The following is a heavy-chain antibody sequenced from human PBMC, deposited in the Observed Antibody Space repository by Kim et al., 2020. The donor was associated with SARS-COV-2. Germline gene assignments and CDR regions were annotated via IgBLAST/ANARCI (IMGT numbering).Heavy chain of an antibody. J-gene: IGHJ6*02. CDR3: ARDWFRAVGQWQYYYYGMDV. Sequence: GGSLRLSCAASGFTFSSYAMHWVRQAPGKGLEWVAVISYDGSNKYYADSVKGRFTISRDNSKNTLYLQMNSLRAEDTAVYYCARDWFRAVGQWQYYYYGMDVWGQGTTVTVSS. V-gene: IGHV3-30*04. CDR1: GFTFSSYA. CDR2: ISYDGSNK. D-gene: IGHD6-19*01.